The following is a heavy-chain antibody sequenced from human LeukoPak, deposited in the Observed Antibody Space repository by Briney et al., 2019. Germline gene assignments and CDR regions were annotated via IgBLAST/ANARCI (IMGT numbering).Heavy chain of an antibody. J-gene: IGHJ4*02. CDR2: ISSSSSYI. CDR1: GFTFSSHS. V-gene: IGHV3-21*01. D-gene: IGHD3-22*01. CDR3: ARSYSSGYYYFDY. Sequence: GGSLRLSCAASGFTFSSHSMNWVRQAPGKGLEWVSSISSSSSYIYYADSVKGRFTISRDNAKNSLYLQMNSLRAEDTAVYYCARSYSSGYYYFDYWGQGTLVTVSS.